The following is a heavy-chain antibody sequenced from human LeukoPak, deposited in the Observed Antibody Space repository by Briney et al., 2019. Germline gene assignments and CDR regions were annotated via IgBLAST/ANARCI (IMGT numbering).Heavy chain of an antibody. CDR3: ARDPRSGSSLGSGGSGDI. CDR2: IYYSGST. D-gene: IGHD2-15*01. V-gene: IGHV4-39*07. J-gene: IGHJ3*02. CDR1: GGSISSSSYY. Sequence: SETLSLTCTVSGGSISSSSYYWGWIRQPPGKGLEWIGSIYYSGSTYYNPSLKSRVTISVDTSKNQFSLKLSSVTAADTAVYYCARDPRSGSSLGSGGSGDIWGQGTMVTVSS.